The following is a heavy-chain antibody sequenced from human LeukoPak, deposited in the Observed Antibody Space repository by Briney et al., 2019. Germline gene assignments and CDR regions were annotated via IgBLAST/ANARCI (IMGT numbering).Heavy chain of an antibody. CDR1: GGSISSYY. D-gene: IGHD2-2*01. V-gene: IGHV4-59*12. CDR2: IYYSGST. J-gene: IGHJ6*02. Sequence: PSETLSLTCTVSGGSISSYYWSWIRQPPGKGLEWIGYIYYSGSTNYNPSLKSRVTISVDTSKNQFSLKLSSVTAADTAVYYCARDIVVVPAAQNYYYYYGMDVWGQGTTVTVSS. CDR3: ARDIVVVPAAQNYYYYYGMDV.